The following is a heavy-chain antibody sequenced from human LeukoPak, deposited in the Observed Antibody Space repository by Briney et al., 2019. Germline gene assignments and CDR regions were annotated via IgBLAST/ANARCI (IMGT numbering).Heavy chain of an antibody. V-gene: IGHV4-34*01. CDR2: INHSGST. J-gene: IGHJ4*02. CDR1: GGSFSGYY. D-gene: IGHD3-22*01. CDR3: ARVTGYMIEDYFDY. Sequence: PSETLSLTCAVYGGSFSGYYWSWIRQPPGKGLEWIGEINHSGSTNYNPSLKSRVTISVDTSKNQFSLKLSSVTAADTAVYYCARVTGYMIEDYFDYWGQGTLVAVSS.